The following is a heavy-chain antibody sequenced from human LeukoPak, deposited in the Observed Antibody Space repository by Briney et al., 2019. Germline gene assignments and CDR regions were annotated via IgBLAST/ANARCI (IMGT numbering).Heavy chain of an antibody. CDR1: GYTFTGYY. V-gene: IGHV1-2*02. CDR2: INPNKGGT. Sequence: SSVNVSCKASGYTFTGYYMHWVRQAPRQGLEWMGWINPNKGGTNYAQKFQGRVTMTRDTSISTAYMELSRLRSDDTAVYYCARVPGYRSSWGHFDYWGQGTLVTVSS. J-gene: IGHJ4*02. CDR3: ARVPGYRSSWGHFDY. D-gene: IGHD6-13*01.